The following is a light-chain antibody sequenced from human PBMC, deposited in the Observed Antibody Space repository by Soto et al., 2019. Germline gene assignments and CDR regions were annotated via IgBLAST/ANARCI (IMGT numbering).Light chain of an antibody. V-gene: IGLV2-14*01. CDR3: SSYTSSSTVV. CDR1: SSDVGGYNY. CDR2: DVS. J-gene: IGLJ2*01. Sequence: QSALTQPASVFGSPGQSITISCTGTSSDVGGYNYVSWYQQHPGKAPKLMIYDVSNRPSGVSNRFSGSMSGNTASLTISGLQAEDEADYYCSSYTSSSTVVFGGGTKVTVL.